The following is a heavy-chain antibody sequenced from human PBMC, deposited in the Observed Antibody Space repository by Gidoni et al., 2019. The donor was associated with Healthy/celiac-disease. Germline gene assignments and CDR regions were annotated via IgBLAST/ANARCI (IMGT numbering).Heavy chain of an antibody. J-gene: IGHJ4*02. Sequence: QVQLVESGGGVVQPGRSLRLSGAASGFTFSGYAMHWVRQAPGKGLEWVAVISYDGSNKYYADSVKGRFTISRDNSKNTLYLQMNSLRAEDTAVYYRAREDTYRAFDYWGQGTLVTVSS. CDR3: AREDTYRAFDY. CDR2: ISYDGSNK. D-gene: IGHD3-10*01. CDR1: GFTFSGYA. V-gene: IGHV3-30*04.